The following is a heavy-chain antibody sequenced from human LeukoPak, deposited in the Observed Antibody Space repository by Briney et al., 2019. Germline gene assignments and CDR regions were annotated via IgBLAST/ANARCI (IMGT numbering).Heavy chain of an antibody. Sequence: GGSLRLSCAASGFTFDDYAMHWVRQAPGKGLEWVSGISWNSGSIGYADSVKGRFTISRDNAKNSLYLQMNSLRAEDTALYYCAKDSEWLAVGIFDYWGQGTLVTVSS. CDR1: GFTFDDYA. CDR3: AKDSEWLAVGIFDY. D-gene: IGHD6-19*01. V-gene: IGHV3-9*01. J-gene: IGHJ4*02. CDR2: ISWNSGSI.